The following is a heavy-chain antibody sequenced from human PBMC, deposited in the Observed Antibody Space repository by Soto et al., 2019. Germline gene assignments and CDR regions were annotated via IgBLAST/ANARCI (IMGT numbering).Heavy chain of an antibody. Sequence: QVQLVQSGAEVKKPGSSVKVSCKASGGTFSSYTISWVRQAPGQGLEWMGRIIPILGIANYAQKFQGRVEINADKCASTAYMGLSSLSTEDTAVYYCARDRGLLAYCGGDCYSGFDPWGQGTLVTVSS. D-gene: IGHD2-21*02. J-gene: IGHJ5*02. V-gene: IGHV1-69*08. CDR2: IIPILGIA. CDR1: GGTFSSYT. CDR3: ARDRGLLAYCGGDCYSGFDP.